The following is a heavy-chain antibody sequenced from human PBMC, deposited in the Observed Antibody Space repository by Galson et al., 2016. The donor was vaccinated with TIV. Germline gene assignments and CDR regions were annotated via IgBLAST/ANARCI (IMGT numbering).Heavy chain of an antibody. J-gene: IGHJ1*01. CDR2: INAGGGIT. CDR1: GFSFNKYA. Sequence: SLRLSCAGSGFSFNKYAMSWVRQTPERGLEWISNINAGGGITNYAASVKGRFTMSRDNSKNTLYLHINYLLGDDTAIYFGAKDALEWTARGQLVNCGQGTRVTVSS. D-gene: IGHD3-10*01. CDR3: AKDALEWTARGQLVN. V-gene: IGHV3-23*01.